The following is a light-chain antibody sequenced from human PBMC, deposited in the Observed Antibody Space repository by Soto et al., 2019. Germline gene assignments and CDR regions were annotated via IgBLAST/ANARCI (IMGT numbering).Light chain of an antibody. Sequence: ALAQPSSVSGSPGQSIAISCTGTSTDVGGYNYVSWYQHHPGKGPKLIIYEVSNRPSGVSDRFSGSKSGNKASLIISNLEAEDESDYYCGSYTSTDTPFVFGTGTKVTAL. J-gene: IGLJ1*01. V-gene: IGLV2-14*01. CDR2: EVS. CDR3: GSYTSTDTPFV. CDR1: STDVGGYNY.